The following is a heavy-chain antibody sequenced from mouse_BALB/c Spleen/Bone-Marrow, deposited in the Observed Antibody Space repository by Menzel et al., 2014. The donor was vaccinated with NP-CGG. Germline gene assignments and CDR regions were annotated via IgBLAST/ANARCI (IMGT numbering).Heavy chain of an antibody. V-gene: IGHV1-61*01. CDR3: AREREITTVVAGDWYFDV. CDR2: IHPSDSET. J-gene: IGHJ1*01. Sequence: VQLQQSGAELVRPGAPVKLSCKASGYSFTSYWMNWVKQRPGQGLEWIGMIHPSDSETRLNQKFKDKATLTVDKSSSTAYMQLSSPTSEDSAVYYCAREREITTVVAGDWYFDVWSAGTAVTVTT. CDR1: GYSFTSYW. D-gene: IGHD1-1*01.